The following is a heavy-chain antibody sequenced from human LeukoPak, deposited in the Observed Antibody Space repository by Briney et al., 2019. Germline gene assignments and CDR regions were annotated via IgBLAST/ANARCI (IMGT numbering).Heavy chain of an antibody. D-gene: IGHD2-2*01. Sequence: GGSLRLSCTGPGFIFGASWMTWVRQPPGRGLEWVANIGPGGDGEHYVDSVMGRFTISRDSGKNSISLQMDSLRDEDTAVYYCARDLGYYATDYWGQGTLVTVSS. CDR1: GFIFGASW. J-gene: IGHJ4*02. V-gene: IGHV3-7*01. CDR2: IGPGGDGE. CDR3: ARDLGYYATDY.